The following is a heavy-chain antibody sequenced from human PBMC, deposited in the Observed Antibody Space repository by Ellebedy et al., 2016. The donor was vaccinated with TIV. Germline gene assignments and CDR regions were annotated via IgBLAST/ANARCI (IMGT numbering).Heavy chain of an antibody. J-gene: IGHJ5*02. CDR3: ANKAGVTTGDWFDP. CDR2: ISYGGTYT. V-gene: IGHV3-30-3*01. D-gene: IGHD1-26*01. Sequence: GESLKISXAASGFNFTSCPMHWVRQAPGKGLEWVAVISYGGTYTYYADSVMGRFTISRDNSKNMVYLAMNSLRAEDTAMYYCANKAGVTTGDWFDPWGQGTLVTVSS. CDR1: GFNFTSCP.